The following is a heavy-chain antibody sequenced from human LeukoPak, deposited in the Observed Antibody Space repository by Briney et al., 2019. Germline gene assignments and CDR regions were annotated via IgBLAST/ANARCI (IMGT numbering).Heavy chain of an antibody. D-gene: IGHD4-17*01. Sequence: GGSLRLSCAASGFTFDDYGMSWVRQAPGKGLEWVSGINWNGGSTGYADSVKGRFTISRDNAKNSLYLQMNSLRAEDTALYYCARSNLETVTTPLDYWGQGTLVTVSS. CDR3: ARSNLETVTTPLDY. V-gene: IGHV3-20*04. CDR1: GFTFDDYG. J-gene: IGHJ4*02. CDR2: INWNGGST.